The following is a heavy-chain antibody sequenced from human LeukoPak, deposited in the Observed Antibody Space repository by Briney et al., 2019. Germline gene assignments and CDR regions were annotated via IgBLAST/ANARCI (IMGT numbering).Heavy chain of an antibody. V-gene: IGHV3-33*08. CDR1: GLAFIRFA. Sequence: GRSLRLSCETSGLAFIRFAMHWVRQAPGKGPEWVAVIWYDGSDKYYADSVKGRFTISRDNSKNTLYMQMNSLRAEDTAVYYCARGLYYGSGSPIDYWGQETLATVSS. D-gene: IGHD3-10*01. J-gene: IGHJ4*02. CDR2: IWYDGSDK. CDR3: ARGLYYGSGSPIDY.